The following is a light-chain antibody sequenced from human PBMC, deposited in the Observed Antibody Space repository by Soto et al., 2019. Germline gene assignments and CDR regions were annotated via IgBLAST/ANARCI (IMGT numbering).Light chain of an antibody. CDR1: SSDVGGYNY. CDR3: SSYSSSNTLV. J-gene: IGLJ2*01. CDR2: GVS. V-gene: IGLV2-14*03. Sequence: QSALTQPASVSGSPGQSITISCSGTSSDVGGYNYVSWYQQHPGKAPKFMIYGVSNRPSGVSNRFSGSKSGSTASLTISGLQAEDEADYYCSSYSSSNTLVFGGGTKLTVL.